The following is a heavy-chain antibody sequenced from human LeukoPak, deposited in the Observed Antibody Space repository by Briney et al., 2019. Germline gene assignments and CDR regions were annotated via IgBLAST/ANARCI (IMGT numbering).Heavy chain of an antibody. D-gene: IGHD5-18*01. Sequence: GGSLRLSCAASEFSVGSNYMTWVRQAPGKGLEWVSLIYSGGSTYYADSVKGRFTISRDNSKNTLYLQMGSLRAEDMAVYYCARGPKGYSYGDYYFDYWGQGTLVTVSS. CDR2: IYSGGST. CDR3: ARGPKGYSYGDYYFDY. V-gene: IGHV3-66*01. J-gene: IGHJ4*02. CDR1: EFSVGSNY.